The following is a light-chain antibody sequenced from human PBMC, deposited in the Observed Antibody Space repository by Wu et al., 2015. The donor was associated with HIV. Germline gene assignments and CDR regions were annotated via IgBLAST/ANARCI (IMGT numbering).Light chain of an antibody. Sequence: EIVLTQSPGTLSLSPGERVTLSCRASQSVNNNYLAWYQQKPGQSPRLLIYGASSRATGIPDRFSGSGSGTDFTLTISRLEPEDFAVYCCQQYVTGPLTFGGGTKVEIK. CDR3: QQYVTGPLT. CDR1: QSVNNNY. CDR2: GAS. V-gene: IGKV3-20*01. J-gene: IGKJ4*01.